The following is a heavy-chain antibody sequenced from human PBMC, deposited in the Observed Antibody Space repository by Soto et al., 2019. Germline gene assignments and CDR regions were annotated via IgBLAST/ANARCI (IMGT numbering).Heavy chain of an antibody. CDR2: IYYSGST. CDR3: ARDRGYSYGYTMDV. J-gene: IGHJ6*02. CDR1: GGSISSYY. V-gene: IGHV4-59*01. Sequence: SETLSLTCTVSGGSISSYYWSWIRQPPGKGLEWIGYIYYSGSTNYNPSLKSRVTISVDTSKNQFSLKLSSVTAADTAVYYCARDRGYSYGYTMDVWGHGTTVTVSS. D-gene: IGHD5-18*01.